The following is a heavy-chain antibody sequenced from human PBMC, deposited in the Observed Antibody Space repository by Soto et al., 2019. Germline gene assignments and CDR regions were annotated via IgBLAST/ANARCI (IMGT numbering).Heavy chain of an antibody. J-gene: IGHJ6*02. D-gene: IGHD3-3*01. Sequence: GGSLRLSCAASGFTFSSYAMHWVRQAPGKGLEWVAVISYDGSNKYYADSVKGRFTISRDNSKNTLYLQMNSLRAEDTAVYYCARDSLSDFWSGYYSNYYYGMDVWGQGTTVTVSS. V-gene: IGHV3-30-3*01. CDR3: ARDSLSDFWSGYYSNYYYGMDV. CDR2: ISYDGSNK. CDR1: GFTFSSYA.